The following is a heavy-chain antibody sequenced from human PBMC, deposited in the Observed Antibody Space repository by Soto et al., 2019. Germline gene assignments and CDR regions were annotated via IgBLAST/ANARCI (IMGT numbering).Heavy chain of an antibody. CDR3: ARMDGDYNYYGLDV. CDR2: FFSDAER. Sequence: ESGPTLVNPTETLTLPCSVSGFSLTNGRMGVSWIRQPPGKALEWLAHFFSDAERSYSTSMQSRLNMYKDSSGSQVVLTMTNMAPADTATYFCARMDGDYNYYGLDVWGHGIAVTVSS. V-gene: IGHV2-26*01. D-gene: IGHD4-17*01. J-gene: IGHJ6*02. CDR1: GFSLTNGRMG.